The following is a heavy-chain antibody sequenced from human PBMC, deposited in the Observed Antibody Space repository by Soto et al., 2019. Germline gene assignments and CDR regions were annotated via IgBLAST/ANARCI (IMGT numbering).Heavy chain of an antibody. D-gene: IGHD5-18*01. CDR1: GFTFSSYA. Sequence: QVQLVESGGGVVQPGRSLRLSCAASGFTFSSYAMHWVRQAPGKGLEWVAVISYDGSNKYYADSVKGRFTISRDNSKNTLYLPMTSLRAADTAVYSCARDSYSYGTIYYCDYWGQGTMVTVSS. CDR3: ARDSYSYGTIYYCDY. J-gene: IGHJ4*02. CDR2: ISYDGSNK. V-gene: IGHV3-30-3*01.